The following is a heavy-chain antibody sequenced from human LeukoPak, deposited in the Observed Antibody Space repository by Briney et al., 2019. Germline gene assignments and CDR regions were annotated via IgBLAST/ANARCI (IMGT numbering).Heavy chain of an antibody. CDR2: INWNGGST. CDR1: GFTFDDYG. V-gene: IGHV3-20*04. Sequence: GGSLRLSCAASGFTFDDYGMSWVRQAPGKGLEWVSGINWNGGSTGYADSVKGRFTISRDNAKNSLYLQMNSLRAEDTAVYYCAREVYDSSGYCYAFDYWGQGTLVTVSS. CDR3: AREVYDSSGYCYAFDY. J-gene: IGHJ4*02. D-gene: IGHD3-22*01.